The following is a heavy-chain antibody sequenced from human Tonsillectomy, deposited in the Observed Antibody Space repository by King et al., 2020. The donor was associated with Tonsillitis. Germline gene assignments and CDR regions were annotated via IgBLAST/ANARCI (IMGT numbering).Heavy chain of an antibody. CDR3: ARGMGYCSKTSCPTGD. CDR1: GDSISTSSYY. D-gene: IGHD2-2*01. V-gene: IGHV4-31*03. Sequence: VQLQESGPGLVKPSQTLSLTCSVSGDSISTSSYYWSWFRQHPGKGLEWIGYIYYSGSTYYNPSLKSRVTISLDTSKNQFSLKLSSVTAEDTAVYYCARGMGYCSKTSCPTGDWGRGTLVTVSS. CDR2: IYYSGST. J-gene: IGHJ4*02.